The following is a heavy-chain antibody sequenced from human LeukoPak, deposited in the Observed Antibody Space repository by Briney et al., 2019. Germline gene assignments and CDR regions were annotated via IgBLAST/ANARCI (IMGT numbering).Heavy chain of an antibody. CDR1: GGTFSSYT. V-gene: IGHV1-69*04. J-gene: IGHJ4*02. Sequence: SVKVSCKTSGGTFSSYTITWVRQAPGQGLEWMGRIIPILGIANYAQNFQGRVTITADKSTTTAYMELSSLRSEDTAVYYCAKDSYYYDSSDYYSPYYFDYWGQGTLVTVSS. D-gene: IGHD3-22*01. CDR3: AKDSYYYDSSDYYSPYYFDY. CDR2: IIPILGIA.